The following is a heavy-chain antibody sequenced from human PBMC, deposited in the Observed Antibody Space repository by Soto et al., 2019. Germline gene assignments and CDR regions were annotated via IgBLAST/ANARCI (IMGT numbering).Heavy chain of an antibody. Sequence: PSETLSLTCTVSGGSISSGGYYWSWIRQHPGKGLEWIGYIYYSWSTYYNPSLKSRVTISVDNAKNSLYLQMNSLRAEDTALYYCAKDFFSSSPVYFDYWGQGTLVTVSS. J-gene: IGHJ4*02. D-gene: IGHD6-6*01. V-gene: IGHV4-31*03. CDR3: AKDFFSSSPVYFDY. CDR2: IYYSWST. CDR1: GGSISSGGYY.